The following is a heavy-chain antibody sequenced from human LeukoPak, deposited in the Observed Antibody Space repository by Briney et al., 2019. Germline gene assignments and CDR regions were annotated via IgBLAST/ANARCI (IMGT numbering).Heavy chain of an antibody. CDR2: IYYSGST. V-gene: IGHV4-59*01. CDR3: AREEYYYDSSGSWY. J-gene: IGHJ4*02. Sequence: SKTLSLTCTVSGGSMSSYYWSWIRQPPGKGLEWVGYIYYSGSTNYNPSLKSRVTISLDTSKNQFSLKLRSVTAADTAVYYCAREEYYYDSSGSWYWGQGTLVTVSS. CDR1: GGSMSSYY. D-gene: IGHD3-22*01.